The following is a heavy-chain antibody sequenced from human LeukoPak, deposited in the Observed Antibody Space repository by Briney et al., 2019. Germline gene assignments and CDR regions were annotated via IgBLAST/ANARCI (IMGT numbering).Heavy chain of an antibody. CDR2: ISISGGST. CDR3: AKESRPNDY. Sequence: GSLRLSCAVSGFTFSSHAMSWVRQAPGKGLEWISAISISGGSTYYADSVKGRFSISRDNSKNTLYLQMNSLRAEDTAVYYCAKESRPNDYWGQGTLVTVSS. V-gene: IGHV3-23*01. J-gene: IGHJ4*02. CDR1: GFTFSSHA.